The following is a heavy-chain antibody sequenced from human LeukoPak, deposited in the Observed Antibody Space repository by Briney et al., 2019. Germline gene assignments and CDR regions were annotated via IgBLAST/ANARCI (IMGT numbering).Heavy chain of an antibody. D-gene: IGHD3-22*01. J-gene: IGHJ4*02. V-gene: IGHV3-30*18. CDR1: GFTLSSYA. CDR3: AKGGETYYFDSTGYFDY. Sequence: GRSLRLSCAASGFTLSSYAMHWVRQAPGKGLEWVAVFSYDGSTKYYAGSVKGRFTISRDNSKNTLYLQMNSLRPEDTAVYYCAKGGETYYFDSTGYFDYWGQGALVTVSS. CDR2: FSYDGSTK.